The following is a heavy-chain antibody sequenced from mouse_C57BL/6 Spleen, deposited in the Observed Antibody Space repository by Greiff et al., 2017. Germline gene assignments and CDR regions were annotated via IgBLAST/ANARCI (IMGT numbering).Heavy chain of an antibody. CDR2: IYPENGDT. CDR3: TTYYRGDMDY. V-gene: IGHV14-4*01. J-gene: IGHJ4*01. Sequence: VQLQQSGAELVRPGASVKLSCTASGFNIKDDYMNWVKQRPEQGLEWIGWIYPENGDTEYASKFQGKATITADTSSNTAYLQLSSLTSEDTAVYYCTTYYRGDMDYWDRGTSATVSS. D-gene: IGHD2-14*01. CDR1: GFNIKDDY.